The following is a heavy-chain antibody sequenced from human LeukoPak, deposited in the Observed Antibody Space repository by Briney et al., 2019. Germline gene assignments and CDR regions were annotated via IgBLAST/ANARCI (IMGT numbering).Heavy chain of an antibody. Sequence: SVKVSCKASGGTFSSYAISWVRQAPGQGLEWMGGIIPIFGTANYAQKFQGRVTITTDESPSTAYMELSSLRSEDTAVYYCARDYYYDSSGYYYFDYWGQGTLVTVSS. D-gene: IGHD3-22*01. J-gene: IGHJ4*02. V-gene: IGHV1-69*05. CDR1: GGTFSSYA. CDR3: ARDYYYDSSGYYYFDY. CDR2: IIPIFGTA.